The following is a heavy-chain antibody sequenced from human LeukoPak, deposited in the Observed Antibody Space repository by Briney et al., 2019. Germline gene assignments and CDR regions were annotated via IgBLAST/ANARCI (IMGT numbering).Heavy chain of an antibody. CDR3: ARAGVWDYDDSSGYHNAAFDM. CDR1: GGTFSSYA. CDR2: IIPIFGTA. Sequence: SVKVSCKASGGTFSSYAISWVRQAPGQGLEWMGGIIPIFGTANYAQKFQGRVTITADKSTSTAYMELSSLRSEVMAVYYCARAGVWDYDDSSGYHNAAFDMWGQGTMVTVSS. J-gene: IGHJ3*02. V-gene: IGHV1-69*06. D-gene: IGHD3-22*01.